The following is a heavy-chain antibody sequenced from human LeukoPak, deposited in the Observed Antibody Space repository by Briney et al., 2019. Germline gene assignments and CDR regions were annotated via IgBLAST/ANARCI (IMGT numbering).Heavy chain of an antibody. J-gene: IGHJ3*02. V-gene: IGHV3-66*01. Sequence: GGSLRLSCAASGFTVSSNYMSWVRQAPGKGLEWVSTIYTSGSTYYADSVKGRFTISRDNSQNTLYLQMNSLRAEDTAVYYCAKGSSGWYRDAFDIWGQGTMVTVSS. CDR3: AKGSSGWYRDAFDI. D-gene: IGHD6-19*01. CDR2: IYTSGST. CDR1: GFTVSSNY.